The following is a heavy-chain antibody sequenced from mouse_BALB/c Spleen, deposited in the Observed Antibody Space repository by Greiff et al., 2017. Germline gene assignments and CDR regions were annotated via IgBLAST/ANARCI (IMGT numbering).Heavy chain of an antibody. J-gene: IGHJ4*01. CDR1: GYSFTGYY. CDR2: INPYNGAT. V-gene: IGHV1-31*01. CDR3: AREAVDY. Sequence: VQLKESGPELVKPGASVKISCKASGYSFTGYYMHWVKQSHVKSLEWIGRINPYNGATSYNQNFKDKASLTVDKSSSTAYMELHSLTSEDSAVYYCAREAVDYWGQGTSVTVSS.